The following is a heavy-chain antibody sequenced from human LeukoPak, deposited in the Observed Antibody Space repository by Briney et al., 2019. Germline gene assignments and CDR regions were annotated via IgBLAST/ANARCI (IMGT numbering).Heavy chain of an antibody. CDR2: IYYSGSS. Sequence: SETLSLTCTVSGGSISSYYWGWIRQPPGKGLEWIGSIYYSGSSYYNPSLKSRATISVDTSKNQFSLKLSSVTAADTAVYYCARDQPYGSGSYYNDWGQGTLVTVSS. D-gene: IGHD3-10*01. CDR3: ARDQPYGSGSYYND. V-gene: IGHV4-39*07. CDR1: GGSISSYY. J-gene: IGHJ4*02.